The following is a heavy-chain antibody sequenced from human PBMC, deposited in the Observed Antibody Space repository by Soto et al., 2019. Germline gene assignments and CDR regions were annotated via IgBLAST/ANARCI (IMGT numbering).Heavy chain of an antibody. J-gene: IGHJ4*02. CDR1: GFTFSSYA. Sequence: QVQLVESGGGVVQPGRSLRLSCAASGFTFSSYAMHWVRQAPGKGLAWGAVISYDGSNKYCADSVKGRFTISRDNSKNTLYQQMNSLRAEDTAVYYCARDYTTDIVVTWEWYYWGQGTLVTVSS. V-gene: IGHV3-30-3*01. CDR2: ISYDGSNK. D-gene: IGHD2-15*01. CDR3: ARDYTTDIVVTWEWYY.